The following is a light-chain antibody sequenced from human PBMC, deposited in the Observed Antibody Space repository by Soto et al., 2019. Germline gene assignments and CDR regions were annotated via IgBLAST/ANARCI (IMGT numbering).Light chain of an antibody. V-gene: IGKV1-39*01. CDR1: QAISIY. J-gene: IGKJ5*01. CDR2: GAK. Sequence: DIQMTQSPSFLSASVRDRVTITCRASQAISIYLNWYQQKPGKAPNLLIFGAKTLQSGVPSRFSGSGYGTDFTLTITTLQPEDVGIYYCQQCHATPLTFGQGTRLDI. CDR3: QQCHATPLT.